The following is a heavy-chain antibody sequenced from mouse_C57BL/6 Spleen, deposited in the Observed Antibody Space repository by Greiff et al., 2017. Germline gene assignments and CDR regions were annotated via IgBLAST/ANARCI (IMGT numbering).Heavy chain of an antibody. D-gene: IGHD1-1*01. CDR3: TPYYYGSSYGYFDV. CDR2: IDPEDGDT. V-gene: IGHV14-1*01. Sequence: EVQLQQSGAELVRPGASVKLSCTASGFNIKDYYMHWVKQRPEQGLEWIGRIDPEDGDTEYAPKFQGKATMTADTSSNTAYLQRSSLTSEDTAVYYCTPYYYGSSYGYFDVWGTGTTVTVSS. J-gene: IGHJ1*03. CDR1: GFNIKDYY.